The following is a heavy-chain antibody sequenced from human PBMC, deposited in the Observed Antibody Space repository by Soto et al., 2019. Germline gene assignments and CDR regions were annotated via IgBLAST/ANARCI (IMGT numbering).Heavy chain of an antibody. D-gene: IGHD3-9*01. Sequence: GGSLRLSCLASGFTFSSYAMHWVRQPPGKGLEWVAVISNAGSNKYHADSVQGRFTISRDNSKNTLYLEVNSLRAEDTAMYYCARDSMERYDILTGYNFDYWGHGTLVTSPQ. CDR2: ISNAGSNK. CDR3: ARDSMERYDILTGYNFDY. J-gene: IGHJ4*01. CDR1: GFTFSSYA. V-gene: IGHV3-30-3*01.